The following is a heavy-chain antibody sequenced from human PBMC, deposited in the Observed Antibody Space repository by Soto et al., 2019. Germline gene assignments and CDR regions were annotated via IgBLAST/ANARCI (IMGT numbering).Heavy chain of an antibody. J-gene: IGHJ5*02. D-gene: IGHD6-19*01. V-gene: IGHV1-3*01. CDR3: AREKWGSGSRWLDP. Sequence: ASVKVSCKASGYTYISYSMHWVRQAPGQRLEWMGWINVGNGNTEYSQSFQGRVTINQDTSASTAYMELSSLTSEDTAVYYCAREKWGSGSRWLDPWGQGTLVTVSS. CDR2: INVGNGNT. CDR1: GYTYISYS.